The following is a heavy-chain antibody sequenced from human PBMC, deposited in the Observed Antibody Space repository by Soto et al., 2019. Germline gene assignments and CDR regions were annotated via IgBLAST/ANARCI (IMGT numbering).Heavy chain of an antibody. J-gene: IGHJ4*02. CDR1: GFTFSSYG. CDR3: ATDYYGSGSPGDC. V-gene: IGHV3-30*03. Sequence: GGSQRLSCAASGFTFSSYGMHWVRQAPGKGLEWVAVISYDGSNKYYADSVKGRFTISRDNSKNTLYLQMNSLRAEDTAVYYCATDYYGSGSPGDCWRQGTLVTVSS. D-gene: IGHD3-10*01. CDR2: ISYDGSNK.